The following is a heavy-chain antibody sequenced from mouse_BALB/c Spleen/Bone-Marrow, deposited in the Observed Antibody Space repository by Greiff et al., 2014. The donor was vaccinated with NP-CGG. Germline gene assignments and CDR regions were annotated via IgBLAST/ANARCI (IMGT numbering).Heavy chain of an antibody. V-gene: IGHV1-14*01. CDR3: ARGTTVVGDY. D-gene: IGHD1-1*01. CDR2: INPFNDGI. CDR1: GYTFTSYV. J-gene: IGHJ2*01. Sequence: EVQLQQSGPELVKPGASVKMSCMASGYTFTSYVMHWVKQKPGQGLEWIGYINPFNDGIEYNEKFKVKATLTSDKSSSTAYMVLSSLTSEDSAVYYCARGTTVVGDYWGQGTTLTVSS.